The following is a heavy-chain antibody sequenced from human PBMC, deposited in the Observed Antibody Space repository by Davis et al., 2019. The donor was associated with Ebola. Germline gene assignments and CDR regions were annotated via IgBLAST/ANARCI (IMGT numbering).Heavy chain of an antibody. Sequence: PGGSLRLSCAASGFTFSSYWMHGVRQAPGTGLVWLSNINGDGTITNYADSLKGRFTISRDNAKTTLYLQMNSLRFEDAGLYFCARVATDWFDPWGQGTLVTVTS. V-gene: IGHV3-74*01. CDR3: ARVATDWFDP. CDR2: INGDGTIT. J-gene: IGHJ5*02. CDR1: GFTFSSYW.